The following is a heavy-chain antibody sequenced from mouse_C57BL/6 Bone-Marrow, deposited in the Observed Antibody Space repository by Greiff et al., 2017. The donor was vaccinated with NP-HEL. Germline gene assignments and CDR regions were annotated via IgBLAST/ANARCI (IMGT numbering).Heavy chain of an antibody. D-gene: IGHD1-2*01. CDR3: ARRLRYYAMDY. J-gene: IGHJ4*01. CDR2: IYPGSGST. V-gene: IGHV1-55*01. CDR1: GYTFTSYW. Sequence: QVQLKQPGAELVKPGASVKMSCKASGYTFTSYWITWVKQRPGQGLEWIGDIYPGSGSTNYNEKFKSKATLTVDTSSSTAYMQLSSLTSEDSAVYYCARRLRYYAMDYWGQGTSVTVSS.